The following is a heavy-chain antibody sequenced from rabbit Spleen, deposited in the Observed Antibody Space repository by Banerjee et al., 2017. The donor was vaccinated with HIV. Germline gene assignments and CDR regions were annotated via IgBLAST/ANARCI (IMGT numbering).Heavy chain of an antibody. CDR2: IAGSSSGFT. CDR3: ARDTSSSFSSYGMDL. D-gene: IGHD1-1*01. J-gene: IGHJ6*01. Sequence: QSLEESGGDLVKPGASLTLTCTASGFSFSFNDYICWVRQAPGKGLEWISCIAGSSSGFTYSATWAKGRFTISKTSSTTVTLQMTSLTAADTATYFCARDTSSSFSSYGMDLWGPGTLVTVS. V-gene: IGHV1S40*01. CDR1: GFSFSFNDY.